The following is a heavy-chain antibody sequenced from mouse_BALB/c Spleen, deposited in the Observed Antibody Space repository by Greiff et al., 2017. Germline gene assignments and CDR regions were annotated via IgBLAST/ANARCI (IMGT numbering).Heavy chain of an antibody. J-gene: IGHJ2*01. D-gene: IGHD4-1*01. V-gene: IGHV5-9-4*01. Sequence: EVQGVESGGGLVKPGGSLKLSCAASGFTFSSYAMSWVRQSPEKRLEWVAEISSGGSYTYYPDTVTGRFTISRDNAKNTLYLEMSSLRSEDTAMYYCARETLGRLDYWGQGTTLTVSS. CDR2: ISSGGSYT. CDR1: GFTFSSYA. CDR3: ARETLGRLDY.